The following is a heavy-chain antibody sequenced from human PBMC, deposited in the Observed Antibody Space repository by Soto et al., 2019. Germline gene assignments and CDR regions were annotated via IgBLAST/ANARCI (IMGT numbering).Heavy chain of an antibody. Sequence: SETLSLTCSVSGDSLLSSYWSWVRQPAGKGLEWIGHIFSSGRISYNPSLKSRLTMSIDTSMNVFSLNLSSVTAADTAVYYCARGWDVKYFDYWGQGTLVTVSS. D-gene: IGHD1-26*01. CDR3: ARGWDVKYFDY. CDR2: IFSSGRI. V-gene: IGHV4-4*07. CDR1: GDSLLSSY. J-gene: IGHJ4*02.